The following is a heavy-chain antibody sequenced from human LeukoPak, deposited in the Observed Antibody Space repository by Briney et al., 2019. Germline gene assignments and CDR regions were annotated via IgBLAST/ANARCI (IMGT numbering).Heavy chain of an antibody. CDR2: IKQDGSEK. CDR1: GFTFNHYW. V-gene: IGHV3-7*03. CDR3: ARDPYGVDPDY. D-gene: IGHD3-10*01. Sequence: PGGSLRLSCADSGFTFNHYWMSWVRQAPGKGLEWVANIKQDGSEKYYVDSVKGRFTISRDNAKNSLFLQMNSLRAEDTAVYYCARDPYGVDPDYWGQGTLVTVSS. J-gene: IGHJ4*02.